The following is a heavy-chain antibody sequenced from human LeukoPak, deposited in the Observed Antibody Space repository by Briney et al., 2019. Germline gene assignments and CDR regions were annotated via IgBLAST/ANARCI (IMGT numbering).Heavy chain of an antibody. CDR2: ISGSGGST. CDR3: ARNPYYDSSGYYYVYYYYMDV. J-gene: IGHJ6*03. D-gene: IGHD3-22*01. Sequence: PGGSLRLSCAASGFTVSSNYMSWVRQAPGKGLEWVSAISGSGGSTYYADSVKGRFTISRDNAKNSLYLQMNSLRAEDTAVYYCARNPYYDSSGYYYVYYYYMDVWGKGTTVTVSS. CDR1: GFTVSSNY. V-gene: IGHV3-23*01.